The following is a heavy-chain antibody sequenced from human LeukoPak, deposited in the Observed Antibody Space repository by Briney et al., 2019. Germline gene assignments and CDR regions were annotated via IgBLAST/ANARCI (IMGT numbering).Heavy chain of an antibody. CDR1: GASIRNYY. J-gene: IGHJ6*02. CDR2: IYSSGST. D-gene: IGHD2-2*01. Sequence: PSETLSLTCTVSGASIRNYYWSWIRRPAGKGLEWIGRIYSSGSTNYNPSLKSRVTISVDTSKNQFSLKLSSVTAADTAVYYCARHSSTSPPYYYYGMDVWGQGTTVTVSS. CDR3: ARHSSTSPPYYYYGMDV. V-gene: IGHV4-4*07.